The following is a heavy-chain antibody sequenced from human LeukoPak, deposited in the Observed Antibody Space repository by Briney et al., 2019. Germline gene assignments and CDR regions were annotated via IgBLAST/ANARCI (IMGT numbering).Heavy chain of an antibody. CDR1: GFSFSDYW. CDR3: AKYAHGSGTSFDP. Sequence: GGSLRLSCAASGFSFSDYWMSWVRQAPGKGLEWVANVKKDGSEKHYVDSVKGRFTISRDNAKNSVYLQMSSLRAEDTAVYHCAKYAHGSGTSFDPWGQGTLVTVSS. V-gene: IGHV3-7*01. J-gene: IGHJ5*02. CDR2: VKKDGSEK. D-gene: IGHD3-10*01.